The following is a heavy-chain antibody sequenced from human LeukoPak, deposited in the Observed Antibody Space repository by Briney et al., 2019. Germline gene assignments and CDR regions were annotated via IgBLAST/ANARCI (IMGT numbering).Heavy chain of an antibody. CDR1: GGSFSGYY. Sequence: PSETLSLTCAVYGGSFSGYYWSWIRQPPGKGLEWIGEINHSGSTNYNPSLKSRVTISVDTSKNQFSLKLSSVTAADTAVYYCARGRSYSYGPRFYYYYYMDVWSKGTTVTVSS. D-gene: IGHD5-18*01. V-gene: IGHV4-34*01. CDR2: INHSGST. CDR3: ARGRSYSYGPRFYYYYYMDV. J-gene: IGHJ6*03.